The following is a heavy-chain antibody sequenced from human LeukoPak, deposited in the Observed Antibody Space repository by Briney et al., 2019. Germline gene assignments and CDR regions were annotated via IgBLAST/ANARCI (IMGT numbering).Heavy chain of an antibody. CDR3: ARVATKGAAAHYFPY. J-gene: IGHJ4*02. CDR1: GFTFSDYY. D-gene: IGHD6-13*01. CDR2: ITSSSSTI. V-gene: IGHV3-48*04. Sequence: PGGSLRLSCAASGFTFSDYYMNWVRQAPGKGLEWVSYITSSSSTIYYADSVKGRFTISRDNAKNSLSLQMNSLRAEDTAVYYCARVATKGAAAHYFPYWGRGTLVTVSS.